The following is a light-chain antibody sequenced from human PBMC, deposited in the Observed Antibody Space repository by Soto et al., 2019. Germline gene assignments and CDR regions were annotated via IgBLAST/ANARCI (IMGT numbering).Light chain of an antibody. CDR1: SSDVGGYNY. CDR3: GSYTSSSTLVV. Sequence: QSALTQPASVSGSPGQSITISCTGTSSDVGGYNYVSWYQQHPGKAPKLMIYDVSNRPSGVSNRFSGSKSGNTASLTISGLQAEDEAAYYCGSYTSSSTLVVFGGGTKLTVL. CDR2: DVS. J-gene: IGLJ2*01. V-gene: IGLV2-14*01.